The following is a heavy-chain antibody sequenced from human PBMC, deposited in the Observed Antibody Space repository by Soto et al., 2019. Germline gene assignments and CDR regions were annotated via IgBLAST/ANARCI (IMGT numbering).Heavy chain of an antibody. CDR2: INHSGST. J-gene: IGHJ6*02. Sequence: SETLSLTCAVYGGSFSGYYWSWIRQPPGKGLEWIGEINHSGSTNYNPSLKSRVTISVDTSKNQFSLKLSSVTAADTAVYYCASRNYAPQYYYYYYGMDVWGQGTTVTVSS. CDR3: ASRNYAPQYYYYYYGMDV. CDR1: GGSFSGYY. D-gene: IGHD4-4*01. V-gene: IGHV4-34*01.